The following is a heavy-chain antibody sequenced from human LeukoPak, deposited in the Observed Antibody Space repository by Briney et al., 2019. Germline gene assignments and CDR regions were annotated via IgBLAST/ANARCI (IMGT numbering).Heavy chain of an antibody. CDR2: ISYDGSNK. V-gene: IGHV3-30*18. Sequence: AGGSLRLSCAASGFTFSSYGMHWVRQAPGKGVEGVAVISYDGSNKYYADSVKGRFTISRDNSKNTLYLQMNSLRAEDTAVYYCAKDHHYYDSSGYYPPLYYGMDVWGQGTTVTVSS. CDR1: GFTFSSYG. D-gene: IGHD3-22*01. J-gene: IGHJ6*02. CDR3: AKDHHYYDSSGYYPPLYYGMDV.